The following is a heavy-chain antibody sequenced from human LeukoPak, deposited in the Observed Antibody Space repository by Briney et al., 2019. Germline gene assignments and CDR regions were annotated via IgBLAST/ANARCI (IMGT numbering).Heavy chain of an antibody. Sequence: ASVKVSCKASGYTFTGYYIHWVRQAPGQGLEWMGRINPNNGGTDYAQKFQGRVTMTRDMSMSTAHMELSRLRSVDTAVYYCAGEDNSSGYRPFDIWGQGTMVTVPS. CDR3: AGEDNSSGYRPFDI. V-gene: IGHV1-2*06. J-gene: IGHJ3*02. CDR1: GYTFTGYY. D-gene: IGHD3-22*01. CDR2: INPNNGGT.